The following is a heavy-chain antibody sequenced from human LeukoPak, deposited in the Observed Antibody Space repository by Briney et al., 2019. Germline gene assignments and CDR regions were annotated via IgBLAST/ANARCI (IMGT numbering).Heavy chain of an antibody. V-gene: IGHV1-2*02. D-gene: IGHD6-25*01. CDR2: INPNSGGT. J-gene: IGHJ6*02. CDR1: GYTVTGYY. CDR3: ARGGRRLYYYYGMDV. Sequence: GASVKVSCKASGYTVTGYYMHWVRQAPGQGLEWMGWINPNSGGTNYAQKFQGRVTMTRDTSISTAYMELSRLRSDNTAVYYCARGGRRLYYYYGMDVWGQGTTVTVSS.